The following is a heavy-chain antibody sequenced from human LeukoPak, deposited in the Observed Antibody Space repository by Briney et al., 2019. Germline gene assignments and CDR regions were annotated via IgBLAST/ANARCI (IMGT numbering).Heavy chain of an antibody. CDR1: GFSFSSYA. CDR3: AKDQRAIAARPGGFDY. J-gene: IGHJ4*02. Sequence: GGSLRLSCAASGFSFSSYAVSWVRQAPGKGLGWVTFIRYDGSNKYYTDSVKGRFTISRDNSKNTLYLQVNSLRTEDTSVYYCAKDQRAIAARPGGFDYWGQGSLVTVSS. V-gene: IGHV3-30*02. D-gene: IGHD6-6*01. CDR2: IRYDGSNK.